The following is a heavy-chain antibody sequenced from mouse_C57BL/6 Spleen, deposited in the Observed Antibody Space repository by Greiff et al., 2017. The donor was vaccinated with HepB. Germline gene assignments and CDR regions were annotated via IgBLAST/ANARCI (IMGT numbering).Heavy chain of an antibody. D-gene: IGHD1-1*01. V-gene: IGHV1-64*01. Sequence: VQLQQPGAELVKPGASVKLSCKASGYTFTSYWMHWVKQRPGQGLEWIGMIHPNSGSTNYNEKFKSKATLTVDKSSSTAYMQLSSLTSEDSAVYYCARGYYGSSYGETWFAYWGQGTLVTVSA. CDR1: GYTFTSYW. J-gene: IGHJ3*01. CDR3: ARGYYGSSYGETWFAY. CDR2: IHPNSGST.